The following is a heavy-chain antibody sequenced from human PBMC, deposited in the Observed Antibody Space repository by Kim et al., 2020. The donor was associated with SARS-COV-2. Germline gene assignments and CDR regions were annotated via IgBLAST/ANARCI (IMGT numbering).Heavy chain of an antibody. CDR3: AKALYGDRGYFDY. CDR2: VTSSGGST. J-gene: IGHJ4*02. Sequence: GGSLRLSCAASGFTFSSYAMNWVRQAPRKGLEWVSAVTSSGGSTYYADSVKGRFTISRDNSKNTLYLQMNSLRAEDTAVYYCAKALYGDRGYFDYWGQGTLVTVSS. CDR1: GFTFSSYA. V-gene: IGHV3-23*01. D-gene: IGHD4-17*01.